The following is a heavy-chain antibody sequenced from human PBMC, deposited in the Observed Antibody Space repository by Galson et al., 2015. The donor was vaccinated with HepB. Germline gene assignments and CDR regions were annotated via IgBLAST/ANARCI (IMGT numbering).Heavy chain of an antibody. J-gene: IGHJ4*02. V-gene: IGHV1-58*02. CDR3: AAVHYYDSSGYPGLPVL. CDR1: GFTFTSSA. D-gene: IGHD3-22*01. CDR2: IVVGSGNT. Sequence: VKVSCKASGFTFTSSAMQWVRQARGQRLEWIGWIVVGSGNTNYAQKFQERVTITRDMSTSTAYMELSSLRSEDTAVYYCAAVHYYDSSGYPGLPVLWGQGTLVTGSS.